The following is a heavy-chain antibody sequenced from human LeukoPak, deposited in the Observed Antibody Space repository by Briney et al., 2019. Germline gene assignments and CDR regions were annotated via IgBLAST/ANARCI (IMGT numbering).Heavy chain of an antibody. V-gene: IGHV4-39*01. CDR1: GGSISSSSYY. J-gene: IGHJ3*02. CDR3: ARHGGYSSGRDAFDI. CDR2: IYYSGST. Sequence: PSETLSLTCTVSGGSISSSSYYWGWIRQPPGKGLEWIGSIYYSGSTYYNPSLKSRVTISVDTSKNQFSLKLSSVTAADTAVYYCARHGGYSSGRDAFDIWGQGTMVTVSS. D-gene: IGHD6-19*01.